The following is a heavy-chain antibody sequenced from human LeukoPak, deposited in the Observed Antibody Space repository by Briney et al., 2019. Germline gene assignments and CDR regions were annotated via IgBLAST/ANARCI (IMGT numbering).Heavy chain of an antibody. CDR2: IIPIFGTA. CDR1: GGTFSSYA. V-gene: IGHV1-69*13. J-gene: IGHJ4*02. Sequence: SVKVSCKASGGTFSSYAISWVRQAPGQGLEWMGGIIPIFGTANYAQKFQGRVTITADESTSTAYMELSSLRSEDTAVYYCARDRGYSSTSDYWGQGTLVTVSS. CDR3: ARDRGYSSTSDY. D-gene: IGHD5-18*01.